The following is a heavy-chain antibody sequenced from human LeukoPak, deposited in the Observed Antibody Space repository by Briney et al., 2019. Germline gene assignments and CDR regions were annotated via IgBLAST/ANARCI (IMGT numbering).Heavy chain of an antibody. CDR1: GFTFSSYW. D-gene: IGHD6-13*01. J-gene: IGHJ6*03. CDR3: ASQYSSSWYDSSYYYYYMDV. Sequence: GGSLRLSCAASGFTFSSYWMSWVRQAPGKGLEGVANIKQEVSEKYYVDSVKGRFTISRDNAKNSLYLQMNSLRAEDTAVYYCASQYSSSWYDSSYYYYYMDVWGKGTTVTVSS. V-gene: IGHV3-7*01. CDR2: IKQEVSEK.